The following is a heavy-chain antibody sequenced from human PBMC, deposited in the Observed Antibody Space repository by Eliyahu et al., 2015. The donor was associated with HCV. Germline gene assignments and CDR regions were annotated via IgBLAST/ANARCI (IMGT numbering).Heavy chain of an antibody. D-gene: IGHD5-12*01. CDR2: INTDGSST. Sequence: EVQLVESGGDLVQPGGSLRLSCAASGFTFSDYWMHWVRQAPGKGLVWVSHINTDGSSTSYADSVKGRFTISRDNAKNTLYLQMNSLRAEDTAVYYCTRSLATSYWGQGTLVTVSS. J-gene: IGHJ4*02. CDR1: GFTFSDYW. V-gene: IGHV3-74*01. CDR3: TRSLATSY.